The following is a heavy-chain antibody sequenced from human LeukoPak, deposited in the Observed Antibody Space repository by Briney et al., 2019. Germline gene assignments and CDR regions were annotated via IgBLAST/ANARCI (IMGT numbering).Heavy chain of an antibody. CDR2: ISSSRGTI. CDR1: GFTFNSYS. Sequence: GGSLRLSCAASGFTFNSYSMNWVRQAPGKGREGVSYISSSRGTIYYADSVKGRFTISRDNAKNSLYLEMNSLRAEDTAVYYCARSPSDGYYYDYWGQGTLVTVSS. J-gene: IGHJ4*02. V-gene: IGHV3-48*01. CDR3: ARSPSDGYYYDY. D-gene: IGHD2-15*01.